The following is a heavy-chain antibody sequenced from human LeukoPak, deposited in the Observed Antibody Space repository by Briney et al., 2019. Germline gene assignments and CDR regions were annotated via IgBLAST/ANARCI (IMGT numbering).Heavy chain of an antibody. J-gene: IGHJ4*02. Sequence: GGSLRLSCAASGFTFSSYEMIWVRQAPGEGLEWLSYIGSSGSTKYYADSVKGRFTISRDNAKNTLYLQMNSLRAEDTAVYYCARDSSGPAYWGQGTLVTVSS. CDR3: ARDSSGPAY. V-gene: IGHV3-48*03. CDR2: IGSSGSTK. CDR1: GFTFSSYE. D-gene: IGHD3-22*01.